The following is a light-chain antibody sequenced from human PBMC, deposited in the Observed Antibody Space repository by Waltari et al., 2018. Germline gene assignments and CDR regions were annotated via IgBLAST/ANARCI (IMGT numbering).Light chain of an antibody. CDR1: SGSXXXXX. V-gene: IGLV6-57*03. CDR3: QSYDSSSRVV. J-gene: IGLJ2*01. Sequence: NFMLTQPHSVSESPGKTVTISCTRSSGSXXXXXXXXYQQRPGSAPTTVIFEDNQRPSWVPDRFSGSIDSSSNSASLTISALKTEDEANYYCQSYDSSSRVVFGGGSKLTVL. CDR2: EDN.